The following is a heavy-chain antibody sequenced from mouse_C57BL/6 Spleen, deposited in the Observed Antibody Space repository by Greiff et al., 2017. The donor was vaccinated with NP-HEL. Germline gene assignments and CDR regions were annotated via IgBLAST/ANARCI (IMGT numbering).Heavy chain of an antibody. J-gene: IGHJ1*03. CDR1: GYTFTSYW. V-gene: IGHV1-69*01. CDR2: IDPSDSYT. D-gene: IGHD1-2*01. CDR3: ASPLYYGPSTRYFDV. Sequence: QVQLQQPGAELVMPGASVKLSCKASGYTFTSYWMHWVKQRPGQGLEWIGEIDPSDSYTNYNQKFKGKSTLTVDKSSSTAYMQLSSLTSEDSAVYYCASPLYYGPSTRYFDVWGTGTTVTVSS.